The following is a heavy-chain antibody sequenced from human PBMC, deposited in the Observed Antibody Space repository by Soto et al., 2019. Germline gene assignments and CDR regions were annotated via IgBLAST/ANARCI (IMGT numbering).Heavy chain of an antibody. V-gene: IGHV1-18*01. Sequence: ASVKVSCKASGYTFTSYGISWVRQAPGQGLEWMGWISAYNGNTNYAQKFQGRVTMTTDTSTSTAYMELSSLRSEDTAVYYCARAWAYYYDRSGSKGSDAFDIWGQGTMVTVSS. CDR1: GYTFTSYG. J-gene: IGHJ3*02. CDR3: ARAWAYYYDRSGSKGSDAFDI. CDR2: ISAYNGNT. D-gene: IGHD3-22*01.